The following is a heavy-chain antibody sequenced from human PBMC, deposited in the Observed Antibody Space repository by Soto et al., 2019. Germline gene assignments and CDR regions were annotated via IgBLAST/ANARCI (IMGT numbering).Heavy chain of an antibody. J-gene: IGHJ3*02. D-gene: IGHD3-22*01. V-gene: IGHV3-21*01. CDR3: VRDDLYDTSDLLDAFDI. Sequence: EVQLVESGGGLVKPGGSLRLSCAASGFTFSRYAMNWVRQAPGKRLEWVSAISGSSTYIHYADSVKGRFTISRDNDKNSLYLQLNSLRAEYTAVYYFVRDDLYDTSDLLDAFDIWGTGTRVTVSS. CDR2: ISGSSTYI. CDR1: GFTFSRYA.